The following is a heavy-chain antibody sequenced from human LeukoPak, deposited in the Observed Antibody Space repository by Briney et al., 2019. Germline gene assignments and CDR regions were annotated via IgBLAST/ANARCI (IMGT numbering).Heavy chain of an antibody. D-gene: IGHD3-22*01. Sequence: PSETLSLTCTVSGVSISSYYWSWIRQPAGKGLEWIGRIYTSGSTNYNLSLKSRVTMSVDTSKNKFSLKLSSVTAANTAVYYWARDRYYYDSGGYRRTDVWGQGTTVTISS. J-gene: IGHJ6*02. CDR1: GVSISSYY. CDR2: IYTSGST. CDR3: ARDRYYYDSGGYRRTDV. V-gene: IGHV4-4*07.